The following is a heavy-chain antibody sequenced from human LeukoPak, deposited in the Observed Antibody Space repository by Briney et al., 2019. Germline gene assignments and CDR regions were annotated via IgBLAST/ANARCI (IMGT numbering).Heavy chain of an antibody. V-gene: IGHV3-30*02. CDR1: GFTFNRYA. Sequence: GGSLRLSCAASGFTFNRYAMRWVRQAPGKGLGWVAFIWYDGSNKYYADSVKGRFTVSRDNSKNTLYLQMNSLRAEDTAVYYCEKDERGYYDSSGFFGAIDYWGQGSLVSVSS. CDR3: EKDERGYYDSSGFFGAIDY. CDR2: IWYDGSNK. D-gene: IGHD3-22*01. J-gene: IGHJ4*02.